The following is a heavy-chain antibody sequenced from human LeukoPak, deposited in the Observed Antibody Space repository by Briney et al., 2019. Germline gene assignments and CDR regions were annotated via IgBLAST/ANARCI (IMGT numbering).Heavy chain of an antibody. CDR3: ASNPPGNYYDSTVFDP. Sequence: GASVKVSCKASGYTFTSYYMHWVRQAPGQGLEWMGIINPSGGSTSYAQKFQGRVTMTRDTSTSTVYMELSSLRSEDTAVYYCASNPPGNYYDSTVFDPWGQGTLVTVSS. CDR1: GYTFTSYY. CDR2: INPSGGST. D-gene: IGHD3-22*01. J-gene: IGHJ5*02. V-gene: IGHV1-46*01.